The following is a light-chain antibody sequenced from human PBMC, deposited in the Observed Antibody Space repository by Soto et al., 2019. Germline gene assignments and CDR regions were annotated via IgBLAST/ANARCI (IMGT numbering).Light chain of an antibody. CDR2: KAS. CDR1: QSISSW. V-gene: IGKV1-5*03. CDR3: QQYDSYPLT. J-gene: IGKJ4*01. Sequence: DIQMIQAPSTLSASVGDRVTITCRASQSISSWLAWYQQKPGKAPKLLIYKASSLESGVPSRFSGSGSGTELTLTISSLQPDDFATYYCQQYDSYPLTFGGGTKVDIK.